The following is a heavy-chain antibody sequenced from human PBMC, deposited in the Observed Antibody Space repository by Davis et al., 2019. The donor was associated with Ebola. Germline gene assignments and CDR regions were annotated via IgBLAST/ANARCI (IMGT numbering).Heavy chain of an antibody. D-gene: IGHD1-20*01. V-gene: IGHV3-11*01. J-gene: IGHJ4*02. Sequence: GESLKISCAASGFTFSDYYMSWIRQAPGKGLEWVSYITSSGSTIYYADSVKGRFTIPRDNAKNSLYLQMNSLRAEDTAVYYCARDLLTGTTWDYWGQGTLVTVSS. CDR2: ITSSGSTI. CDR1: GFTFSDYY. CDR3: ARDLLTGTTWDY.